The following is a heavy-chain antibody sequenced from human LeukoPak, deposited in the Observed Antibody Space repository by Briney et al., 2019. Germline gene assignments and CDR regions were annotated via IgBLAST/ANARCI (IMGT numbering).Heavy chain of an antibody. Sequence: GASVKVPCKASGYTFTGYYMHWVRQAPGQGLEWMEWINPNSGGTNYAQKFQGRVTMTRDTSISTAYMELSRLRSDDTAVYYCARTGPYYDFWSGYHTPYYFDYWGQGTLVTVSS. D-gene: IGHD3-3*01. CDR1: GYTFTGYY. V-gene: IGHV1-2*02. J-gene: IGHJ4*02. CDR2: INPNSGGT. CDR3: ARTGPYYDFWSGYHTPYYFDY.